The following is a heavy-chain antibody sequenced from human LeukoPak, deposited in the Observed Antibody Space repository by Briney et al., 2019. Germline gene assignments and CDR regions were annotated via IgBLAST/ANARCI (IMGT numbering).Heavy chain of an antibody. CDR1: GNYW. CDR2: SNSDGSWT. D-gene: IGHD2/OR15-2a*01. V-gene: IGHV3-74*01. CDR3: ISFYEAY. J-gene: IGHJ4*02. Sequence: GGSLRLSCAASGNYWMHWGRQAPGKGPGWVSHSNSDGSWTSYEDYVKGRFTISKDNAKNTVYLQMRNLRTEDKAVDYGISFYEAYWGRGTLVTVSS.